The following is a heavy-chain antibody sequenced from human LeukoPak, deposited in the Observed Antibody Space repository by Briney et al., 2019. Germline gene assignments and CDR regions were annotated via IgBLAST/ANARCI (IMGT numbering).Heavy chain of an antibody. V-gene: IGHV3-21*01. Sequence: GGSLRLSCAASGFTFSSYSMNWVRQAPGKGLEWVSSISSSSGYIYYADSVKGRFTISRDNAKNSLFLQMNSLRAEDTAVYYCARVRFMRGMVRDAFDFWGQGTVVTVSS. CDR1: GFTFSSYS. CDR3: ARVRFMRGMVRDAFDF. J-gene: IGHJ3*01. CDR2: ISSSSGYI. D-gene: IGHD5-18*01.